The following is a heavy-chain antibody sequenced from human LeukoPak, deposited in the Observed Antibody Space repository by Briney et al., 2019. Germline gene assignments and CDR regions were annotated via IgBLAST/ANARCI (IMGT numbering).Heavy chain of an antibody. CDR1: GYTFTDYY. V-gene: IGHV1-2*02. CDR3: AREKIGSGYGQDLDY. D-gene: IGHD5-12*01. CDR2: INPAGGGT. Sequence: SSVKVSCKASGYTFTDYYIHWVRQAPGRGLEWMGWINPAGGGTNYAQNFQGRVTMTSDTSISTAYMELSSLRSDDTAVYYCAREKIGSGYGQDLDYWGQGTLVTVSS. J-gene: IGHJ4*02.